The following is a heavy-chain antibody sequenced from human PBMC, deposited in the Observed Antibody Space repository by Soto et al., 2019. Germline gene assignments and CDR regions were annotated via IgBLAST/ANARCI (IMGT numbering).Heavy chain of an antibody. CDR2: IIPIYDIT. J-gene: IGHJ6*03. CDR1: GGTFSSYA. CDR3: ARGKSITPRNNYYYMDV. Sequence: QVQLVQSGAEVKKPGSSVRVSCKVSGGTFSSYAITWVRQAPGQGLEWVGRIIPIYDITNYAQRLQGRVTITADKSTNTAYMELSSLTSEDTAVYYCARGKSITPRNNYYYMDVWGKGTAVTVSS. V-gene: IGHV1-69*04. D-gene: IGHD1-1*01.